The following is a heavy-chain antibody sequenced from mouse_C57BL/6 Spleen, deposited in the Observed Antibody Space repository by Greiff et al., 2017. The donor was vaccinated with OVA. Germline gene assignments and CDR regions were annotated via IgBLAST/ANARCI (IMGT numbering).Heavy chain of an antibody. Sequence: QVQLQQPGAELVRPGSSVKLSCKASGYTFTSYWMDWVKQRPGQGLEWIGNLYPSDSETHYNQKFKDKATLTVDKSSSTAYMQLNSLTSEDSAVYNWASAYYYGSSYEYFDVWGTGTTVTVSS. CDR2: LYPSDSET. CDR3: ASAYYYGSSYEYFDV. J-gene: IGHJ1*03. CDR1: GYTFTSYW. V-gene: IGHV1-61*01. D-gene: IGHD1-1*01.